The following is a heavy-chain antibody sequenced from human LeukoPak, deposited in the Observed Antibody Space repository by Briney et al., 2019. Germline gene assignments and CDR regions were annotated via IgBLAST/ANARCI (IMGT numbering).Heavy chain of an antibody. V-gene: IGHV1-69*04. J-gene: IGHJ4*02. CDR1: GGTFSSYA. D-gene: IGHD6-13*01. Sequence: GASVKVSCKASGGTFSSYAVSWVRQAPGQGLEWMGRIIPILGIANYAQKFQGRVTITADKSTSTAYMELSSLRSEDTAVYYCARFSAKAAAGTGNDYWGQGTLVTVSS. CDR2: IIPILGIA. CDR3: ARFSAKAAAGTGNDY.